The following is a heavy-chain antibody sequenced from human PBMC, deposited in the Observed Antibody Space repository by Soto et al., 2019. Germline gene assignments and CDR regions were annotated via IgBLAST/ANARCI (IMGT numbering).Heavy chain of an antibody. J-gene: IGHJ6*03. D-gene: IGHD3-22*01. CDR1: GFTFSSFW. V-gene: IGHV3-74*01. CDR2: INSDGSST. CDR3: AGYYRDDFYYYRTA. Sequence: EVQLVESGGGLVQPGGSLRLSCAASGFTFSSFWMHWVRQAPGKGLVWVSRINSDGSSTSYADSVKGRFTISRDNAKNTMNRKRTSLGAKARAVNSCAGYYRDDFYYYRTAWAKGPRSPSP.